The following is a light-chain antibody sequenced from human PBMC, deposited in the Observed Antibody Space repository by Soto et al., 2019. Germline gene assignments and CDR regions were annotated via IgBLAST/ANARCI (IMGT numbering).Light chain of an antibody. CDR1: SSDIGGYKY. Sequence: QSALTQPASVSGSPGQAITISCTGTSSDIGGYKYVSWYQQYPGKAPQLIIYEVSNRPSGVSNRFSGSKSGNTASLTISGLQVEDEADYYCSSYSRNSTPVVFGGGTKLTVL. V-gene: IGLV2-14*01. CDR2: EVS. J-gene: IGLJ2*01. CDR3: SSYSRNSTPVV.